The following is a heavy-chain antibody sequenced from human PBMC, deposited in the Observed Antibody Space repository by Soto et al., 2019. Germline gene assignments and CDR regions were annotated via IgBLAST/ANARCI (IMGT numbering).Heavy chain of an antibody. D-gene: IGHD2-2*01. V-gene: IGHV3-74*01. CDR1: GFVFEVYW. J-gene: IGHJ4*02. CDR3: TRGPRPSSIGTGAV. CDR2: ISDDGARI. Sequence: LRLSCVASGFVFEVYWMHWVRQVPGKGLEWVSRISDDGARIDYADSVRGRFTISRDNAKNALYLQMNALRGEDTAVYFCTRGPRPSSIGTGAVWGRGVLVTVSS.